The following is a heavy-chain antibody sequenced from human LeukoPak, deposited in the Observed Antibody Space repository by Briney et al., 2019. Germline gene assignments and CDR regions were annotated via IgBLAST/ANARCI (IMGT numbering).Heavy chain of an antibody. CDR1: GGSISSYY. CDR2: IYYSGST. CDR3: ARSRIAQRI. Sequence: SETLSLTCTVSGGSISSYYWSWIRQPPGKGLEWSGYIYYSGSTNYNPSLKSRVTISVDTSKNQFSLKLSSVTAADTAVYYCARSRIAQRIWGQGTLVTVSS. J-gene: IGHJ4*02. D-gene: IGHD6-25*01. V-gene: IGHV4-59*01.